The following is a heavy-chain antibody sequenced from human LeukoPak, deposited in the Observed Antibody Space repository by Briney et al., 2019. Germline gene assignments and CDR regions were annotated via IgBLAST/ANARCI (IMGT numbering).Heavy chain of an antibody. CDR2: ISGTGGST. V-gene: IGHV3-23*01. D-gene: IGHD6-19*01. Sequence: QPGGSLRLSCAASGFTFSSYAMSWVRQAPGKGLEWVSGISGTGGSTYYADSVKGRFAISRDNSKNNLYLQLSSLRAEDTAVYYCATWTRPSNGLRSGWFDNWGQGTLVTVSS. J-gene: IGHJ4*02. CDR3: ATWTRPSNGLRSGWFDN. CDR1: GFTFSSYA.